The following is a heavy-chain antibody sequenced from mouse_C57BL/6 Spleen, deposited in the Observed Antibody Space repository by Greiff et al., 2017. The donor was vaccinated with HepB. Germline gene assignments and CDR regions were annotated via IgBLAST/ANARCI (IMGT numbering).Heavy chain of an antibody. D-gene: IGHD1-1*01. CDR2: IYPGDGDT. Sequence: QVQLKESGPELVKPGASVKISCKASGYAFSSSWMNWVKQRPGKGLEWIGRIYPGDGDTNYNGKFKGKATLTADKSSSTAYMQLSSLTSEDSAVYFCARSGSRGFAYWGQGTLVTVSA. V-gene: IGHV1-82*01. J-gene: IGHJ3*01. CDR1: GYAFSSSW. CDR3: ARSGSRGFAY.